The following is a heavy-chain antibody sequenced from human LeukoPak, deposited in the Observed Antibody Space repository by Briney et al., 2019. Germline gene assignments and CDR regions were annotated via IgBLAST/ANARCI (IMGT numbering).Heavy chain of an antibody. Sequence: SETLSLTCAVSGGSITGFFWTWIRQPAGEGLQYIGRIFSRGGANYNPSLQSRVAMSVETSQNLFSLKLTSVTAADTAVYFCARVATPDVSSPLDFWGQGILVTVSS. J-gene: IGHJ4*02. V-gene: IGHV4-4*07. CDR1: GGSITGFF. CDR2: IFSRGGA. CDR3: ARVATPDVSSPLDF. D-gene: IGHD6-19*01.